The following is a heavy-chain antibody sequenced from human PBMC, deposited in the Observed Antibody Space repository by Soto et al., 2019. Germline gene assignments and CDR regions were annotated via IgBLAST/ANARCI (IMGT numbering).Heavy chain of an antibody. J-gene: IGHJ3*02. Sequence: QVQLQESGPGLVKPSETLSLTCTVSGGSVSSGSYYWSWIRQPPGKGLEWIGYIYYSGSTNYNPSLKSRVTISVDTSKNQFSLKLSYVTAAETAVYYCARGSGPNDAFDIWGQGTMVTVSS. CDR1: GGSVSSGSYY. V-gene: IGHV4-61*01. D-gene: IGHD1-26*01. CDR3: ARGSGPNDAFDI. CDR2: IYYSGST.